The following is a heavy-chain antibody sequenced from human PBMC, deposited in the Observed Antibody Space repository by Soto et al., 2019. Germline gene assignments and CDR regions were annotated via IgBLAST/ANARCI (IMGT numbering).Heavy chain of an antibody. Sequence: GSLKLSCATSGFTLSNYAMTWVRQAPGKGLQWVSSIRGSDGYTNYADTVKGRFTMSRDNSKNTLYLQMSSLTDEDTAVYYCARDPNADYIGAFDIWGQGIMVTVSS. CDR3: ARDPNADYIGAFDI. CDR1: GFTLSNYA. CDR2: IRGSDGYT. V-gene: IGHV3-23*01. D-gene: IGHD4-17*01. J-gene: IGHJ3*02.